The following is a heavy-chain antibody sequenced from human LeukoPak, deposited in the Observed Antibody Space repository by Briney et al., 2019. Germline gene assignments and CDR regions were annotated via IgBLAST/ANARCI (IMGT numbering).Heavy chain of an antibody. V-gene: IGHV3-33*06. CDR1: GFTFSSYG. D-gene: IGHD5-24*01. J-gene: IGHJ3*02. Sequence: GGSLRLSCAASGFTFSSYGMHWVHQAPGKGLEWVAVIWYDGSNKYYADSVKGRFTISRDNSKNTLYLQMNSLRAEDTAVYYCAKDLRARGDAFDIWGQGTMVTVSS. CDR3: AKDLRARGDAFDI. CDR2: IWYDGSNK.